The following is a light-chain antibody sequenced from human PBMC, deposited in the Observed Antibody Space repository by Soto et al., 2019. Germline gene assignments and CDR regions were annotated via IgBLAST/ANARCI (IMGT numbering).Light chain of an antibody. J-gene: IGKJ5*01. V-gene: IGKV1-5*01. CDR1: QSISSW. Sequence: DIQMTQSPSSLSASVVYRGTIACLASQSISSWLAWYQQKPGKAPKLLIYDASSLESGVPSRFSGSGSGTEFTLTISSLQPDDFATYYCQQYNSYSITFGQGTRLEIK. CDR3: QQYNSYSIT. CDR2: DAS.